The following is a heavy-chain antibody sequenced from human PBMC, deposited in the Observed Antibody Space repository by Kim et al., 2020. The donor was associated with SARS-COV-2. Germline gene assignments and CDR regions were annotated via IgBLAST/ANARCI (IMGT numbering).Heavy chain of an antibody. D-gene: IGHD3-10*01. Sequence: RGRVTMTRETSTSTVYMELSSLRSEDTAVYYCARDPGERLLWFGEPLDYWGQGTLVTVSS. V-gene: IGHV1-46*01. CDR3: ARDPGERLLWFGEPLDY. J-gene: IGHJ4*02.